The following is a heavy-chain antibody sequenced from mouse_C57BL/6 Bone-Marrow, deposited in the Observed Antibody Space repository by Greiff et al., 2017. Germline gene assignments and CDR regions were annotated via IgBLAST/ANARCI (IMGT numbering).Heavy chain of an antibody. V-gene: IGHV1-55*01. J-gene: IGHJ2*01. CDR3: ARSGPLGRSFDY. D-gene: IGHD4-1*01. Sequence: VQLQQPGAELVKPGASVKMSCKASGYTFTSYWLTWVKQRPGQGLEWIGDIYPTSGRTNYNEKFKSKAILTVDTSSNTAYMQLSSLTSEDSAVFYCARSGPLGRSFDYWGQGTTRTVSS. CDR2: IYPTSGRT. CDR1: GYTFTSYW.